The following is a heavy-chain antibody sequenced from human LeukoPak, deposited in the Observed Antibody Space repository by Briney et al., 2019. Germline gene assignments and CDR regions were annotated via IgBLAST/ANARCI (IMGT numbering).Heavy chain of an antibody. CDR1: GGSISSYY. Sequence: SETLSLTCTVSGGSISSYYWSWIRQPPGKGLEWIGYIYYSGSTNYNPSLKSRVTISVDTSKNQFSLNLTSVTAADTAIYYCARSTMDTANFDSWGQGALVTVSS. CDR3: ARSTMDTANFDS. CDR2: IYYSGST. D-gene: IGHD5-18*01. V-gene: IGHV4-59*08. J-gene: IGHJ4*02.